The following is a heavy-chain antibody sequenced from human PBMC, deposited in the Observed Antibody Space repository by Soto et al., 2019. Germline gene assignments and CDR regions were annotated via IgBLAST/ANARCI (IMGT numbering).Heavy chain of an antibody. CDR2: ISPYTGNT. V-gene: IGHV1-18*01. J-gene: IGHJ6*02. CDR3: VMVDNYVTPTPQDV. D-gene: IGHD3-16*01. CDR1: GYIFVNDG. Sequence: QVQLVQSGDEVKKPGASVKVSCKASGYIFVNDGIAWVRQAPGQGLEWMGWISPYTGNTHSATKVQGRLTMTTDTSTSTASMYLGSVTSDDPAVYYCVMVDNYVTPTPQDVWGQGTTVTGSS.